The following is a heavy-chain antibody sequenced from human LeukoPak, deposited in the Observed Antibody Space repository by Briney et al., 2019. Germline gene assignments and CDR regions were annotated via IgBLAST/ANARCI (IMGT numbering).Heavy chain of an antibody. Sequence: GRSLRLSCAASGFTFSSYGMHWVRQAPGKGLEWVAVISYDGSNKYYADSVKGRFTISRDNSKNTLYLQTNSLRAEDTAVYYCAKLGGSTSLPFYWGQGTLVTVSS. CDR3: AKLGGSTSLPFY. J-gene: IGHJ4*02. CDR2: ISYDGSNK. V-gene: IGHV3-30*18. CDR1: GFTFSSYG. D-gene: IGHD2-2*01.